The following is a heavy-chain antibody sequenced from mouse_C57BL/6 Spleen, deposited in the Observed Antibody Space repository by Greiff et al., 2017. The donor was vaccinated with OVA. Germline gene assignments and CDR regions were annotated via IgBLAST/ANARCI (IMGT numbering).Heavy chain of an antibody. Sequence: DVKLVESGGGLVKPGGSLKLSCAASGFTFSDYGMHWVRQAPGKGLEWVAYISSSSSTIYYADTVKVRLIISRYNVKNTLFLQKTSLSSEDTAVYYCSGWEYYGSRGACFAYWGQGTLVTVSA. V-gene: IGHV5-17*01. J-gene: IGHJ3*01. CDR2: ISSSSSTI. D-gene: IGHD1-1*01. CDR1: GFTFSDYG. CDR3: SGWEYYGSRGACFAY.